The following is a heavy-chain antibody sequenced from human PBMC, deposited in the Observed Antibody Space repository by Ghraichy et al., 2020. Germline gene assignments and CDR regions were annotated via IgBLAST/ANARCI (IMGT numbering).Heavy chain of an antibody. V-gene: IGHV3-33*06. CDR2: IWYDAITK. Sequence: GGSLRLSCVASGFNFGSYGMHWVRQAPGKGLEWVAVIWYDAITKHYADSVKVRFTISRDNSKNILYLEMNSPRAEDTAFYYCAKDRVKLALIEAVDVWGQGATVTVSS. J-gene: IGHJ3*01. D-gene: IGHD4/OR15-4a*01. CDR3: AKDRVKLALIEAVDV. CDR1: GFNFGSYG.